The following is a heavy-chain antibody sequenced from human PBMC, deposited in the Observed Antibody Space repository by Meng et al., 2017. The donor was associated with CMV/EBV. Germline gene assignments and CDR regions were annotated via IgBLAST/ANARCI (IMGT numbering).Heavy chain of an antibody. Sequence: GESLKISCAASGFTVSSNYMSWVRQAPGKGLEWVSVIYSGGSTYYADSVKGRFTISRDNSKNTLYLQMNSLRAEDTAVYYCARGYCSSTSCSAPDYWGQGTLVTVSS. CDR3: ARGYCSSTSCSAPDY. J-gene: IGHJ4*02. D-gene: IGHD2-2*01. CDR1: GFTVSSNY. V-gene: IGHV3-53*01. CDR2: IYSGGST.